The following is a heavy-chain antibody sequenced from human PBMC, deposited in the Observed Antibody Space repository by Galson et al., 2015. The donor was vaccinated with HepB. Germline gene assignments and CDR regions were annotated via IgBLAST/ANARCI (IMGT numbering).Heavy chain of an antibody. Sequence: SVKVSCKASGYTFSSFDISWVRQAPGQGLEWMGWISTYNGNTQYAQKFQGRVTMTTDASTYTAYMDLRSLRSDDTALYYCARDGGEVLFDYWGQGTLITVSS. J-gene: IGHJ4*02. CDR3: ARDGGEVLFDY. D-gene: IGHD2-8*02. V-gene: IGHV1-18*04. CDR2: ISTYNGNT. CDR1: GYTFSSFD.